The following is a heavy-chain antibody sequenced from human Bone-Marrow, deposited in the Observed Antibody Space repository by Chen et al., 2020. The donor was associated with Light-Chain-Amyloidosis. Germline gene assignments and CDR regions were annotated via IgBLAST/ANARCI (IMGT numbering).Heavy chain of an antibody. J-gene: IGHJ6*02. V-gene: IGHV3-30-3*01. CDR2: ISYDGSNK. D-gene: IGHD6-6*01. Sequence: QVQLVESGGGGVQPGRSLRLACAASGVTVSSSAMQWVRQAPGKGLEWVAVISYDGSNKYYADSVTGRFTISRDNSKNTLYLQMNSLRAEDTAVYYCASRDSSSSSGYYYYGMDVWGQGTTVTVSS. CDR1: GVTVSSSA. CDR3: ASRDSSSSSGYYYYGMDV.